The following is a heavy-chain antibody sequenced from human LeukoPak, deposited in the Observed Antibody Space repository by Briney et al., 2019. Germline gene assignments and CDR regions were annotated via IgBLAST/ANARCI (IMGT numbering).Heavy chain of an antibody. D-gene: IGHD1-7*01. Sequence: SETLSLTCTVSGGSISSGSYYWSWIRQPPGKGLEWIGYIYYSGSTNYNPSLKSRVTISVDTSKNQFSLKLSSVTAADTAVYYCARAIRGELFDYWGQGTLVTVSS. CDR1: GGSISSGSYY. J-gene: IGHJ4*02. CDR2: IYYSGST. V-gene: IGHV4-61*01. CDR3: ARAIRGELFDY.